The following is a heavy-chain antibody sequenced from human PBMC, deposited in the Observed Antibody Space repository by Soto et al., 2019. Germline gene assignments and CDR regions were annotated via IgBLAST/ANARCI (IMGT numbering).Heavy chain of an antibody. D-gene: IGHD2-21*02. V-gene: IGHV3-30-3*01. CDR2: ISYDGSNK. CDR3: ARDPVAYCGGDCRTFDY. J-gene: IGHJ4*02. Sequence: QVQLVESGGGVVQPGRSLRLSCAASGFTFSSYAMHWVRQAPGKGLEWVAVISYDGSNKYYTDSVKGRFTISRDNSKNTVYLQMNSRRAEDTAVYYCARDPVAYCGGDCRTFDYWGQGTLVTVSS. CDR1: GFTFSSYA.